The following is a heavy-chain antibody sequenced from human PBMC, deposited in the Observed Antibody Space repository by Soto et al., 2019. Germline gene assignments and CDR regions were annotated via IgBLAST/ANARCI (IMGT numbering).Heavy chain of an antibody. D-gene: IGHD2-2*01. CDR3: ARGLDQPPVGLYFDT. CDR2: IIPAFGTA. V-gene: IGHV1-69*06. J-gene: IGHJ4*02. CDR1: GGTFNSYL. Sequence: QVQLVQSGAEVKNPGSSVKVSCKTSGGTFNSYLIDWVRQAPGQGLEWMGGIIPAFGTAKYAQKCKGRVTITADKSTTTAYMELRTLTSEDTAVYYCARGLDQPPVGLYFDTWGQGTLVTVSS.